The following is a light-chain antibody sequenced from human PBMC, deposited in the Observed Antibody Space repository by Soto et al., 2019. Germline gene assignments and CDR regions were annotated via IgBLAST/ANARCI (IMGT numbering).Light chain of an antibody. V-gene: IGLV1-44*01. CDR3: AAWDDSLSGYV. CDR1: SSNIGINT. CDR2: TNN. J-gene: IGLJ1*01. Sequence: QSVLTQPPSASGTPGQRVTISCSGSSSNIGINTVNWYQQLPGAAPKLLIYTNNQRPSGVPDRFSASKSGTSASLAISGLQSEDEADYYCAAWDDSLSGYVFGTGTQLTVL.